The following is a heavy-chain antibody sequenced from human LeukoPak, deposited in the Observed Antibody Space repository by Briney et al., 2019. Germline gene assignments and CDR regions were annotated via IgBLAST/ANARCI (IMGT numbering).Heavy chain of an antibody. V-gene: IGHV3-7*01. Sequence: GGSLRLSCAASGFTFGNYWMNWVRQAPGKGLQWVANIQEAGSEKYYVNSVKGRFTITKDNAKNSLYLQMNSLRAEDTAVYYCARGRKDCSAGNCYSDYWGQGTLVTVSS. CDR3: ARGRKDCSAGNCYSDY. CDR2: IQEAGSEK. D-gene: IGHD2-15*01. J-gene: IGHJ4*02. CDR1: GFTFGNYW.